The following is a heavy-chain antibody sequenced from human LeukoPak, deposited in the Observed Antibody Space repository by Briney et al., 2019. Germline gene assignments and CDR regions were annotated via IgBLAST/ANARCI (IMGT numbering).Heavy chain of an antibody. CDR1: GFTFSSYA. V-gene: IGHV3-30-3*01. CDR3: ARDRVGATDYFDY. Sequence: GGSLRLSCAASGFTFSSYAMHWVRQAPGKGLEWVAVISYDGSNKYYADSVKGRLTISRDNSKNTLYLQMNSLRAEDTAVYYCARDRVGATDYFDYWGQGTLVTVSS. J-gene: IGHJ4*02. CDR2: ISYDGSNK. D-gene: IGHD1-26*01.